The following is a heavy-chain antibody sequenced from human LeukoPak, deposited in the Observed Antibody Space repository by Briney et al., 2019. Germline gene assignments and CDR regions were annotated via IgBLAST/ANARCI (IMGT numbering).Heavy chain of an antibody. V-gene: IGHV1-18*04. CDR2: ISAYNGNT. CDR1: GYTFTSYG. Sequence: ASVKVSCKASGYTFTSYGISWVGQAPGQGLEWMGWISAYNGNTNYAQKLQGRVTMTTDTSTSTAYMELRSLRSDDTAVYYCAASHMVRGVFDYWGQGTLVTVSS. D-gene: IGHD3-10*01. CDR3: AASHMVRGVFDY. J-gene: IGHJ4*02.